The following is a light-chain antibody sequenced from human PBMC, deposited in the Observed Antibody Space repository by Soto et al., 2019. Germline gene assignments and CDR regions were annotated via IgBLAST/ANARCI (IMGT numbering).Light chain of an antibody. V-gene: IGKV3-15*01. J-gene: IGKJ2*01. Sequence: EIVMTQSPATLSVSPGERATLSCRASQSVSRNLAWYQQKPGQAPRRLIYGASTRATGIPARFSGSGSGTEFTLTISSLQSEDLAVYYCQQYKNWPPYTFGQGTKLEIK. CDR1: QSVSRN. CDR3: QQYKNWPPYT. CDR2: GAS.